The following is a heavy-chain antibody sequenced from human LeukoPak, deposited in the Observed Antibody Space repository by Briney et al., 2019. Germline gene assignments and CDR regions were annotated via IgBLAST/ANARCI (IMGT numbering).Heavy chain of an antibody. V-gene: IGHV4-59*12. J-gene: IGHJ1*01. CDR3: ARAERWLQLLFRSTGSTAYFQH. CDR2: IYYSGST. D-gene: IGHD5-12*01. Sequence: SETLSLTCTVSGGSISSYYWSWIRQPPGKGLEWIGYIYYSGSTNYNPSLKSRVTISVDTSKNQFSLKLSSVTAADTAVYYCARAERWLQLLFRSTGSTAYFQHWGQGTLVTVSS. CDR1: GGSISSYY.